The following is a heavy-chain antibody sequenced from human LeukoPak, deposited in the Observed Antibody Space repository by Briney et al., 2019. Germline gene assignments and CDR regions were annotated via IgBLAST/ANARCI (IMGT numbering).Heavy chain of an antibody. D-gene: IGHD1-26*01. CDR1: GYTFTTNA. V-gene: IGHV1-69*13. J-gene: IGHJ4*02. Sequence: SVKVSCKASGYTFTTNAMNWVRQAPGQGLEWMGGIAPLFGTADYAQKFQGRLTVTADESTRTAYMELSRLRSEDTALYYCAFDGEWEPTGVAYWGQGTLVTVSS. CDR3: AFDGEWEPTGVAY. CDR2: IAPLFGTA.